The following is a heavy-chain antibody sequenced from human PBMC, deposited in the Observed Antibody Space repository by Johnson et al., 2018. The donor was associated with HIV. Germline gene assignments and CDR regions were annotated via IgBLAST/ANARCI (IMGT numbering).Heavy chain of an antibody. CDR3: ARDMGEMATPIRGLDAFDI. D-gene: IGHD5-24*01. J-gene: IGHJ3*02. CDR1: GFTFSSYA. V-gene: IGHV3-30-3*01. CDR2: ISYDGSNK. Sequence: QVQLLESGGGVVQPGRSLRLSCAASGFTFSSYAMHWVRQAPGKGLEWVAVISYDGSNKYYADSVKGRFTISRDNSKNTLYLQMNSLRAEDTAVYYCARDMGEMATPIRGLDAFDIWGQGTMVTVSS.